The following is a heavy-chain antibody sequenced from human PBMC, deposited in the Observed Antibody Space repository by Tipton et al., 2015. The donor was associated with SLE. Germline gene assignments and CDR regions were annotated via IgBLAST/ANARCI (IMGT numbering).Heavy chain of an antibody. J-gene: IGHJ4*02. V-gene: IGHV3-11*06. CDR3: ARDGDGGWSFDH. CDR2: ISSSSSYT. CDR1: GGSFSGYY. D-gene: IGHD6-19*01. Sequence: LSLTCAVYGGSFSGYYWSWIRQAPGKGLEWVSYISSSSSYTNYADSVKGRFTISRDNAKNTVDLHMNNLRAEDTAVYYCARDGDGGWSFDHWGPGTPVTVSS.